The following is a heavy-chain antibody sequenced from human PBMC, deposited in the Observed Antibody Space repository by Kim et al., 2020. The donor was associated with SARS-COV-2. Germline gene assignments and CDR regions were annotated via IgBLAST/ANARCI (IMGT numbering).Heavy chain of an antibody. CDR1: GLSFSDSY. V-gene: IGHV3-11*01. CDR3: ARSGNGYNAFGI. CDR2: ISTRGESI. J-gene: IGHJ4*02. D-gene: IGHD5-12*01. Sequence: GGSLRLSCAASGLSFSDSYMNLVRQAPGKGLEWRSFISTRGESIFYADSVEGRVTISRDNSKNSLYLQMNYLRDEDTAVYYCARSGNGYNAFGIWGQGVLVPVSS.